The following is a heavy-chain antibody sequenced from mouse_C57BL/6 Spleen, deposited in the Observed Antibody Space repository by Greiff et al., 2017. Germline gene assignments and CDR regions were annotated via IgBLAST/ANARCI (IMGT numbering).Heavy chain of an antibody. V-gene: IGHV1-54*01. Sequence: VQLQQSGAELVRPGTSVKVSCKASGYAFTNYLIEWVKQRPGQGLEWIGVINPGSGSTNYNEKFKGKATRTADKSSSTAYMQLSSLTSEDSAVYFGARGPYYYGSSYHYFDYWGQGTTLTVSS. J-gene: IGHJ2*01. D-gene: IGHD1-1*01. CDR1: GYAFTNYL. CDR3: ARGPYYYGSSYHYFDY. CDR2: INPGSGST.